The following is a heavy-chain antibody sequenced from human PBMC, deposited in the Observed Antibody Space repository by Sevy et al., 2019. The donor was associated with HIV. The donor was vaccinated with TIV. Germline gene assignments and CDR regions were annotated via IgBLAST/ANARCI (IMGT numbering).Heavy chain of an antibody. J-gene: IGHJ6*02. D-gene: IGHD2-2*01. V-gene: IGHV3-30*02. CDR3: AKVLRIVEIPAAIDYYYGMDV. Sequence: GGSLRLSCAASGFTFSNYGMHWVRQAPGKGLEWVAFIRFDATIKYYRDSVKGRLTISRDNSKSTLYLQMNSLRDEDTAVYFCAKVLRIVEIPAAIDYYYGMDVWGQGTTVTVSS. CDR2: IRFDATIK. CDR1: GFTFSNYG.